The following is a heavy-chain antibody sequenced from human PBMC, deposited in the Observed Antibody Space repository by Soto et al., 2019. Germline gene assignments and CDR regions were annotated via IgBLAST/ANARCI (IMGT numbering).Heavy chain of an antibody. J-gene: IGHJ4*02. CDR2: IYTRGTT. D-gene: IGHD2-21*01. Sequence: GGSLRLSCSASGFSVNNNYMTLVRQAPGRRPEWVAVIYTRGTTHYADFATGRFTFSRDNSKNTLYLQMDSLRPEDTAVYYCAKLWGYYFESWGPGTLVTVSS. CDR3: AKLWGYYFES. V-gene: IGHV3-53*01. CDR1: GFSVNNNY.